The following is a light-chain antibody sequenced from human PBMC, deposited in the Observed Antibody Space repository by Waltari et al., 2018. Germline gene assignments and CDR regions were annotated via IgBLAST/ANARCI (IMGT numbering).Light chain of an antibody. Sequence: DIQMTQSPSSLSASVGDRVTITCRAGQPISTYLNWYQQKLGQAPKLLIYAASSLQSGVPSRFSCSGSGTDFTLTISSLQPEDFATYYCQQSYSIPLTFGGGTKVEIK. J-gene: IGKJ4*01. CDR1: QPISTY. CDR2: AAS. CDR3: QQSYSIPLT. V-gene: IGKV1-39*01.